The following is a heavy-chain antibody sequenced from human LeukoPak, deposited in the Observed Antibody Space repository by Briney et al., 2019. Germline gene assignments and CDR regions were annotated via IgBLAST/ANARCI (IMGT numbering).Heavy chain of an antibody. Sequence: PGGSLRLSCAASGFTFSTYAMTWVRQAPGKGLEWVSSTSGSGRNTYYADSVKGRFTISRDNSKNTLYLQMNSLRAEDTAIYYCAKDPGSNSYGSFDNWGPGTLVTVSS. CDR3: AKDPGSNSYGSFDN. D-gene: IGHD5-18*01. CDR1: GFTFSTYA. V-gene: IGHV3-23*01. J-gene: IGHJ4*02. CDR2: TSGSGRNT.